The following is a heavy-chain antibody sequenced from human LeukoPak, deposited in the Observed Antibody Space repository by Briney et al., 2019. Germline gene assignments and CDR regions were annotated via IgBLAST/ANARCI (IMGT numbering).Heavy chain of an antibody. CDR2: ISSSSSYI. D-gene: IGHD6-13*01. CDR3: ARDPEAAAGLYYYYYYMDV. CDR1: GCTFSSYS. Sequence: GVLRLSCAASGCTFSSYSMNWVRQAPGKGLEWVSSISSSSSYIYYADSVKGRFTISRDNAKNSLYLQMNSLRAEDTAVYYCARDPEAAAGLYYYYYYMDVWGKGTTVTVSS. V-gene: IGHV3-21*01. J-gene: IGHJ6*03.